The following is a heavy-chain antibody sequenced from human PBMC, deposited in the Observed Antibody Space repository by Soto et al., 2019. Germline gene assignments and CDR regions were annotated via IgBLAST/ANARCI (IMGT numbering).Heavy chain of an antibody. CDR2: INAGNGNT. J-gene: IGHJ4*02. V-gene: IGHV1-3*01. Sequence: QVHLVQSGAEVKKPGASVKVSCKASGYTFTSYAMHWVRQAPGQRLEWMGWINAGNGNTKYSQKFQGRVTITRDTSASTDYMELSSLRSEDTAVYYCARGPGGPDGPGDYWGQGTLVTVSS. CDR1: GYTFTSYA. CDR3: ARGPGGPDGPGDY. D-gene: IGHD2-15*01.